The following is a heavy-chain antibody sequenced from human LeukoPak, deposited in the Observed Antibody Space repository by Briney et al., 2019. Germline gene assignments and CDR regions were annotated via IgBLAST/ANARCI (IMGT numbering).Heavy chain of an antibody. V-gene: IGHV4-34*01. J-gene: IGHJ4*02. CDR3: ARGATGYYFDY. Sequence: SETLSLTCAVYGGSFSGYYWSWIRQPPGKGLEWIGEINHSGSTNYNPSLKSRVTISVDTSKNQFSLKLRSVTAADTAVYYCARGATGYYFDYWGQGTLVTVSS. D-gene: IGHD7-27*01. CDR2: INHSGST. CDR1: GGSFSGYY.